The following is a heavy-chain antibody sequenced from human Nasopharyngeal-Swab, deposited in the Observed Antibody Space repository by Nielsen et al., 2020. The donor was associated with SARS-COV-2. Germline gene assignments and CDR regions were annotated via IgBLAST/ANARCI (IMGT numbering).Heavy chain of an antibody. D-gene: IGHD2-2*01. CDR3: AKDIRGGQYVFHYGMDV. CDR2: INWDSVSK. Sequence: SLKTSCAASGFTFDDYPIHCLRQAPGWGLEWVAGINWDSVSKEYADSVKGRFTISRDNGKHSLYLQMNSLGVEDTALYYCAKDIRGGQYVFHYGMDVWGQGTTVTVSS. V-gene: IGHV3-9*01. CDR1: GFTFDDYP. J-gene: IGHJ6*02.